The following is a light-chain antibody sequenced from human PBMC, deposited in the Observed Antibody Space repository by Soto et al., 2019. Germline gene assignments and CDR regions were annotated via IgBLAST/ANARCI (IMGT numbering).Light chain of an antibody. CDR3: SSYTTSTTRII. CDR2: EVS. Sequence: QSALTQPASVSGSPGQPLTISCTGTSSDVGGYNYVSWYQQHPGKAPKLMIYEVSNRPSGVSNRFSGSKSGNTASLTISGLQAEDEADYYCSSYTTSTTRIIFGGGTKLTVL. J-gene: IGLJ2*01. V-gene: IGLV2-14*01. CDR1: SSDVGGYNY.